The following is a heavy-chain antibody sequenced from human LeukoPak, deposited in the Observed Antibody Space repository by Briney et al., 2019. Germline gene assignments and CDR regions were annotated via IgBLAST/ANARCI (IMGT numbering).Heavy chain of an antibody. Sequence: SETLSLTCPVSGGSISRYYWSWIRQPPGKGLEWIGYIYYSGSTNYHPSLKSRVTISVETPKTQFSLKLSAVTAADPAVYYWAKGGFWSGYLGYYFDYWGQGTLVTVSS. CDR1: GGSISRYY. J-gene: IGHJ4*02. CDR2: IYYSGST. CDR3: AKGGFWSGYLGYYFDY. D-gene: IGHD3-3*01. V-gene: IGHV4-59*12.